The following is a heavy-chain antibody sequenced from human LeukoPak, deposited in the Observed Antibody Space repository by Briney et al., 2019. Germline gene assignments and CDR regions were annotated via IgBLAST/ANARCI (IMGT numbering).Heavy chain of an antibody. J-gene: IGHJ4*02. CDR3: AKDQGVDRCFDY. V-gene: IGHV3-23*01. CDR2: ISGSGGST. Sequence: GRSLRLSCAASGFTFSSYAMSWVRQAPGKGLEWVSAISGSGGSTYYADSVKGRFTISRDNSKNTLYLQMNSLRAEDTAVYYCAKDQGVDRCFDYWGQGTLVTVSS. CDR1: GFTFSSYA. D-gene: IGHD5-24*01.